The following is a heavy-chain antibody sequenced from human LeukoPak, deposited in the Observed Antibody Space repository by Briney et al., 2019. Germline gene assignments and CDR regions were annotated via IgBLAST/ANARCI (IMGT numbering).Heavy chain of an antibody. CDR1: GFTFSDYY. D-gene: IGHD2-2*01. V-gene: IGHV3-11*01. Sequence: GGSLRLSCAASGFTFSDYYMSWIRQAPGKGLEWVSYISSSGSTIYYADSVKGRFTISRDNAKNSLYLQMNSLRAEDTAVYYCARQKHQPLSSSTYYYYYGMGVWGQGTTVTVSS. CDR2: ISSSGSTI. J-gene: IGHJ6*02. CDR3: ARQKHQPLSSSTYYYYYGMGV.